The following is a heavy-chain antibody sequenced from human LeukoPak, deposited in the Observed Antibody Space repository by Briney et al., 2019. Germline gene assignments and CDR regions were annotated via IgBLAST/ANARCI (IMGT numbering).Heavy chain of an antibody. V-gene: IGHV3-11*04. Sequence: GGSLRLSCAASGFTFSDYYMSWIRQAPGKGLEWVSYISSSGSTKYYADSVKGRFTISRDNAKNSLYLQMNSLRAEDTGVYYCARADCSSTSCYEFDYWGQGTLVTVSS. D-gene: IGHD2-2*01. CDR2: ISSSGSTK. CDR3: ARADCSSTSCYEFDY. J-gene: IGHJ4*02. CDR1: GFTFSDYY.